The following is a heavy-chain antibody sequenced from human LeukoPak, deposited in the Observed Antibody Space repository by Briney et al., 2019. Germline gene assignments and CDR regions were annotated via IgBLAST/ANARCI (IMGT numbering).Heavy chain of an antibody. Sequence: SQTLSLTCAVYGGSFSGYYWSWIRQPPGKWLEWVGEINHSGSTNYSPSLKSRVTIPVDTPKTQFSLKLSSVTAADTAVYYCARGRISVVVTAARWFRSFDLWGRGTLVTVSS. V-gene: IGHV4-34*01. CDR3: ARGRISVVVTAARWFRSFDL. CDR2: INHSGST. J-gene: IGHJ2*01. D-gene: IGHD2-21*02. CDR1: GGSFSGYY.